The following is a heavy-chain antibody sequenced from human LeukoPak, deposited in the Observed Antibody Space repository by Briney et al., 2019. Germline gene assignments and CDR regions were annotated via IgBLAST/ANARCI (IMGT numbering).Heavy chain of an antibody. J-gene: IGHJ4*02. CDR1: GYTFTGYY. V-gene: IGHV1-2*02. Sequence: GASVKVSCKASGYTFTGYYMHWVRQAPGQVLEWMGWINPNSGGTNYAQKFQGRVTMTRDTSISTAYMELSRLRSDDTAVYYCARDLRCGHRLCGFDYWGQGTLVTVSS. CDR3: ARDLRCGHRLCGFDY. D-gene: IGHD3-10*02. CDR2: INPNSGGT.